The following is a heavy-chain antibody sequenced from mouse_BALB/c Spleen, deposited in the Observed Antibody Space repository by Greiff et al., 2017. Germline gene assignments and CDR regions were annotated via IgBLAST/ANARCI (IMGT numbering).Heavy chain of an antibody. V-gene: IGHV1-7*01. CDR1: GYTFTSYW. CDR2: INPSTGYT. D-gene: IGHD1-1*02. J-gene: IGHJ2*01. CDR3: ARWNYGDY. Sequence: QVQLQQSGAELAKPGASVKMSCKASGYTFTSYWMHWVKQRPGQGLEWIGYINPSTGYTEYNQKFKDKATLTADKSSSTAYMQLSSLTSEDSAVYYCARWNYGDYWGQGTTLTVSS.